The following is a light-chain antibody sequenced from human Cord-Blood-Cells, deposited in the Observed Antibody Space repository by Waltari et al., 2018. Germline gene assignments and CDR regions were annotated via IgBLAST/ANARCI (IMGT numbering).Light chain of an antibody. CDR3: SSYTSSSTYVV. Sequence: QSALTPPASVSGSPGQTIPISCTGTSSDVGGYHYVSWYQQHPGKAPKLMIYDVSNRPSGVSNRFSGSKSGNTASLTISGLQAEDEADYYCSSYTSSSTYVVFGGGTKLTVL. CDR1: SSDVGGYHY. J-gene: IGLJ2*01. V-gene: IGLV2-14*01. CDR2: DVS.